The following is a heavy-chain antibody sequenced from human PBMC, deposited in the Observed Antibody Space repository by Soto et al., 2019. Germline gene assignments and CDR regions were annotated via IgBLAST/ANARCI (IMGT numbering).Heavy chain of an antibody. CDR2: ISYDGSNK. J-gene: IGHJ6*02. CDR1: GFTFSSYA. V-gene: IGHV3-30-3*01. Sequence: GGSLRLSCAASGFTFSSYAMHWVRQAPGKGLEWVAVISYDGSNKYYADSVKGRFTISRDNSKNTLYLQMNSLRAEDTAVYYCARDFNQWLVLNPEITYGMDVWGQGTTVTVSS. D-gene: IGHD6-19*01. CDR3: ARDFNQWLVLNPEITYGMDV.